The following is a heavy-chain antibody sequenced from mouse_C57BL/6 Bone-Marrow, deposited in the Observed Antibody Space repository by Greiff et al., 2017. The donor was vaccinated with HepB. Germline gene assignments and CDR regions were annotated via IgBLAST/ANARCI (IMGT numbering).Heavy chain of an antibody. CDR1: GYAFSSSW. V-gene: IGHV1-82*01. Sequence: QVTLKESGPELVKPGASVKISCKASGYAFSSSWMNWVKQRPGKGLEWIGRIYPGDGDTNYNGKFKGKATVTADKSSSTAYMQLSSLTSEDSAVYFCAVDYAMDYWGQGTSVTVSS. J-gene: IGHJ4*01. CDR3: AVDYAMDY. CDR2: IYPGDGDT.